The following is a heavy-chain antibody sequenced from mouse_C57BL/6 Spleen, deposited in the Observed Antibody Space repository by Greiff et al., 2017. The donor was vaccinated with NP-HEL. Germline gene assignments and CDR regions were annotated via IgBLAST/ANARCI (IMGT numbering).Heavy chain of an antibody. Sequence: EVQRVESGGDLVKPGGSLKLSCAASGFTFSSYGMSWVRQTPDKRLEWVATISSGGSYTYYPDSVKGRFTISRDNAKNTLYLQMSSLKSEDTAMYYCARHENYYGTSRGFAYWGQGTLVTVSA. V-gene: IGHV5-6*01. CDR1: GFTFSSYG. J-gene: IGHJ3*01. D-gene: IGHD1-1*01. CDR2: ISSGGSYT. CDR3: ARHENYYGTSRGFAY.